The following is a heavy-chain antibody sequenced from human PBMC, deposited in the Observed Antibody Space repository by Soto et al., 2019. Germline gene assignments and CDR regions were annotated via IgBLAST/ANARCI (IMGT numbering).Heavy chain of an antibody. J-gene: IGHJ4*02. CDR1: VDSISNYY. CDR2: SYYSGST. CDR3: ARRQNWNYLFDN. V-gene: IGHV4-59*01. Sequence: SETLSLTCTVSVDSISNYYWSWIRQSPGKGLEWIGFSYYSGSTNYNPSLKSRVTMSIDASKTRFSLRLRSVNAADTAVYYCARRQNWNYLFDNWGQGTLAT. D-gene: IGHD1-7*01.